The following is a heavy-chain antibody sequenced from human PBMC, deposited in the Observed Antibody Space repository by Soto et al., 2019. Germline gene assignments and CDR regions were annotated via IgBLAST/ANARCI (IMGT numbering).Heavy chain of an antibody. CDR1: GFSFAGYA. D-gene: IGHD3-9*01. CDR2: ISGGGGST. CDR3: AKTETFNGYYNAFDY. V-gene: IGHV3-23*01. Sequence: EVQLSESGGGLVQPGGSLRLSCAASGFSFAGYALTWVRLAPGKGLEWVASISGGGGSTYYADSVKGRFSISRDNSNRMVYLQMGGLTAGDTAVYYCAKTETFNGYYNAFDYWGQRTRVTVSS. J-gene: IGHJ4*02.